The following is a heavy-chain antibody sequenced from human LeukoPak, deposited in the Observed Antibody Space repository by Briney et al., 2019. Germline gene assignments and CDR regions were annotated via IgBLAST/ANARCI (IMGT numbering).Heavy chain of an antibody. J-gene: IGHJ4*02. CDR3: ARGSSVAWFGKFNY. D-gene: IGHD3-10*01. CDR2: INHSGST. Sequence: SETLSLTCAVYGGSFSGYYWSLIRQPPGKGLEWIGEINHSGSTNYNPSLKSRVTISVDTSKNQFSLKLSSVTAADTAVYYCARGSSVAWFGKFNYWGQGTLVTVSS. V-gene: IGHV4-34*01. CDR1: GGSFSGYY.